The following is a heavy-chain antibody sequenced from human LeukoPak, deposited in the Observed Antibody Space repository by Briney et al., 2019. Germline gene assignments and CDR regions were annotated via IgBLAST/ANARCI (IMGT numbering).Heavy chain of an antibody. V-gene: IGHV4-31*03. J-gene: IGHJ6*02. D-gene: IGHD3-22*01. Sequence: SETLSLTCTVSGGSISSGGYYWSWIRQHPGKGLEWIGYIYYSGSTYYNPSLKSRATISVDTSKNQFSLKLSSVTAADTAVYYCARAQDSSGYYYYYYYGMDVWGQGTTVTVSS. CDR2: IYYSGST. CDR3: ARAQDSSGYYYYYYYGMDV. CDR1: GGSISSGGYY.